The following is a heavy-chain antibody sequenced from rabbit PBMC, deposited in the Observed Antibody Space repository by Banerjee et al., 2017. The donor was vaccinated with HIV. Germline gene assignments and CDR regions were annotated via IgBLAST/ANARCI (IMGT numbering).Heavy chain of an antibody. J-gene: IGHJ4*01. D-gene: IGHD4-1*01. CDR1: GFSFSRSYW. CDR3: ARDLAGVIGWNFGL. Sequence: QEQLVESGGGLVQPEGSLTLTCTASGFSFSRSYWICWVRQAPGKGLEWIGCIYAGTEGSTYYATWAKGRFTISKTASTTVTLQMTSLTAADTATYFCARDLAGVIGWNFGLWGPGTLVTVS. CDR2: IYAGTEGST. V-gene: IGHV1S45*01.